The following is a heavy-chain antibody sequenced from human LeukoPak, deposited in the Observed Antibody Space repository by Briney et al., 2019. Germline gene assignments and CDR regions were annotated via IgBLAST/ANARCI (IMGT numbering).Heavy chain of an antibody. Sequence: PGGSLRLSCAASGFTFSIYWMSWVRPAPGKGLEWVANIKQDGSEKYYVDSVKGRFTISRDNAKNSLYLQMNSLRAEDTAVYYCTRDPHDGYPDYFDYWGQGTLVTVSS. CDR1: GFTFSIYW. J-gene: IGHJ4*02. CDR3: TRDPHDGYPDYFDY. CDR2: IKQDGSEK. V-gene: IGHV3-7*03. D-gene: IGHD5-24*01.